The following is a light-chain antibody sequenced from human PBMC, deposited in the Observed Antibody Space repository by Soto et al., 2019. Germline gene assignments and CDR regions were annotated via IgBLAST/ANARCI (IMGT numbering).Light chain of an antibody. V-gene: IGKV4-1*01. CDR3: QQYYSTIT. CDR1: QTVLYSSNNKNY. J-gene: IGKJ5*01. Sequence: DIVMTQSPDSLAVSLGGRATINCKSSQTVLYSSNNKNYLAWYQQKPGQPPKLLIYWASTRESGVPDRFSGSGSGTDFTLTISSLQAEDVAVYYCQQYYSTITFGQGTRLEIK. CDR2: WAS.